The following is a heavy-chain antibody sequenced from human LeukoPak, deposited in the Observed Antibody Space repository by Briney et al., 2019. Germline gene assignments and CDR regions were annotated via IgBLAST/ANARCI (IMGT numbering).Heavy chain of an antibody. Sequence: TGGSLRLSCAASGFTFSSYWMHWVRQALGKGLVWVSRINGDGSSTTYVDSVMGRFTISRDNAKNTLYLQMNSVRAEDTAVYYCARGNIAAAGIHYWGQGTLVIVSS. CDR1: GFTFSSYW. J-gene: IGHJ4*02. CDR2: INGDGSST. V-gene: IGHV3-74*01. CDR3: ARGNIAAAGIHY. D-gene: IGHD6-13*01.